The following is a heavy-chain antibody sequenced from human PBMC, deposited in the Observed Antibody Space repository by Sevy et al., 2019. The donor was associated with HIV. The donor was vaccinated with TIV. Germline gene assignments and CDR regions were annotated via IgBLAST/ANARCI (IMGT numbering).Heavy chain of an antibody. CDR3: ARLYSGYMDV. CDR1: GYIFTNYA. J-gene: IGHJ6*03. V-gene: IGHV1-18*01. Sequence: ASVKVSCKASGYIFTNYAFNWVRQAPGQGLEWMGWISAFSGYTNYAQNFQGRVTMTTDTSTSTAYMELRSLRSDDTAVYYCARLYSGYMDVWGKGTTVTVSS. CDR2: ISAFSGYT. D-gene: IGHD3-10*02.